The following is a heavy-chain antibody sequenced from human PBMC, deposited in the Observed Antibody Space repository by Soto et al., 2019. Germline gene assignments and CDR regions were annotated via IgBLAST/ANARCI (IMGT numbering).Heavy chain of an antibody. Sequence: ASVKVSCKASGYTFTGYGISWVRQAPGQGLEWMGWISAYNGNTNYAQKLQGRVTMTTDTSTSTAYMELRSLRSDDTAVYYCARDTRYDSSGYYYYYGMDVWGQGTTVTVSS. CDR1: GYTFTGYG. D-gene: IGHD3-22*01. CDR2: ISAYNGNT. CDR3: ARDTRYDSSGYYYYYGMDV. V-gene: IGHV1-18*04. J-gene: IGHJ6*02.